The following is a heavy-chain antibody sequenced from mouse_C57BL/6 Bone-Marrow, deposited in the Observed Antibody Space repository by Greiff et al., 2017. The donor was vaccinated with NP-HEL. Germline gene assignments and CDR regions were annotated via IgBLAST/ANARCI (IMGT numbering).Heavy chain of an antibody. CDR1: GYTFTSYW. V-gene: IGHV1-64*01. CDR2: IHPNSGST. Sequence: QVQLQQPGAELVKPGASVKLSCKASGYTFTSYWMHWVKQRPGQGLEWIGMIHPNSGSTNYNEKFKSKATLTVDKSSSTAYMQLSSLTSEDSAVYYCARGGLGLGNFDYWGQGTTLTVSS. D-gene: IGHD4-1*01. CDR3: ARGGLGLGNFDY. J-gene: IGHJ2*01.